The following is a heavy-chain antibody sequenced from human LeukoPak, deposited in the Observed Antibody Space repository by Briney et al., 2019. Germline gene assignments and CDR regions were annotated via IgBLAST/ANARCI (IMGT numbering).Heavy chain of an antibody. CDR1: GDSISSGSYY. CDR3: ARGGTSKGLRAANHAFDP. D-gene: IGHD2-2*01. CDR2: VYTSGST. J-gene: IGHJ5*02. Sequence: SQTLSLTCTVSGDSISSGSYYWSWIRQPAGEGLEWIVRVYTSGSTNYNPSLKSRVTISVDTSTNQFSLKLSSVTAADTAVYYCARGGTSKGLRAANHAFDPWGQGTLVTVSS. V-gene: IGHV4-61*02.